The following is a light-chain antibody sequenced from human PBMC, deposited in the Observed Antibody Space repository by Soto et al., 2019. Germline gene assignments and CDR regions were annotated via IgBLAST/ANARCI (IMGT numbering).Light chain of an antibody. V-gene: IGLV1-40*01. CDR2: GNN. Sequence: QPVLTQPPSMSGAPGQRVTFSCTGSRSNIGANYDVHWYQQIPGTAPKLLIYGNNNRPSGVPDRFSGSRSGTSASLAITGLQTEDEADYYCQSYDNTLSGVVFGGGTKLTVL. CDR1: RSNIGANYD. CDR3: QSYDNTLSGVV. J-gene: IGLJ2*01.